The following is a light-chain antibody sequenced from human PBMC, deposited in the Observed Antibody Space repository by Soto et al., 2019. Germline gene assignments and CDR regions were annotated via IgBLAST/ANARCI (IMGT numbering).Light chain of an antibody. CDR2: ESS. J-gene: IGKJ5*01. CDR1: QSVGNN. Sequence: EIVMTQSPATLSLSPGERTTLSCRASQSVGNNLAWYQQKPGQAPRLIIYESSNRATGIAARFSGSGSGTDFTLTISSLEPEDFAVYYCQQRSNWPPITFGQGTRLEIK. CDR3: QQRSNWPPIT. V-gene: IGKV3-11*01.